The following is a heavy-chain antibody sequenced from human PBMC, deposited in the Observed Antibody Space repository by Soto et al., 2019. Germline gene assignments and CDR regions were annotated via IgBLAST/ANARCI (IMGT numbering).Heavy chain of an antibody. Sequence: QVQLVQSGAEVKKPGSSVKVSCKASGGTFSSYAISWVRQAPGQGLEWMGGIIPIFGTANYAQKFQGRVTSTADESTSTAYMELRSLTSEEKAVDYGARAGCWYVGSCDSWGQGTLVTVSS. CDR2: IIPIFGTA. CDR1: GGTFSSYA. CDR3: ARAGCWYVGSCDS. V-gene: IGHV1-69*01. J-gene: IGHJ4*02. D-gene: IGHD6-13*01.